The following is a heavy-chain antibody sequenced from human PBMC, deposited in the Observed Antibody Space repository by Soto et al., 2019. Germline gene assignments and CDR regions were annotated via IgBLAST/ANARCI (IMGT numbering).Heavy chain of an antibody. Sequence: PSETLSLTCSVSGGSISGSYWSWIRQSPGKGLEWLGYVYYTGSTNYSPSLRSRVSISVDTSKNEFSLRLSSVTAADTAVYYCARGRGYYDILTGYYHYYYGMDVWGQGTTVTVSS. J-gene: IGHJ6*02. CDR3: ARGRGYYDILTGYYHYYYGMDV. D-gene: IGHD3-9*01. V-gene: IGHV4-59*01. CDR1: GGSISGSY. CDR2: VYYTGST.